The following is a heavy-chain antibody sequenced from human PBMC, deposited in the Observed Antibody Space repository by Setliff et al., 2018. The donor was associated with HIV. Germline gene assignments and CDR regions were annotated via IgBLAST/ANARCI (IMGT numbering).Heavy chain of an antibody. CDR1: GYTFTDYF. J-gene: IGHJ4*02. V-gene: IGHV1-2*02. Sequence: GASVKVSCKASGYTFTDYFMHWVRQAPGQGLEWMGWISPNNGDTNIPQTFQGRVTMTRDRSINTAYMEFSGLTSDDTAVYYCATYTYGSGRLDYWGQGSLVTVSS. D-gene: IGHD4-17*01. CDR2: ISPNNGDT. CDR3: ATYTYGSGRLDY.